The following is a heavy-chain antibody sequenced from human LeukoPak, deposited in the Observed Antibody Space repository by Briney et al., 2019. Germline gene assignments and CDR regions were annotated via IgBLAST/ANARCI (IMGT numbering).Heavy chain of an antibody. Sequence: GGSLRLSCAASGFTFSSYEMNWVRQAPGKGLEWVSYISSSGSTIYYADSVKGRFTISRDNAKNSLYLQMNSLRAEDTAVYYCAGGKVMVSYLDYWARGTLVTVSS. CDR3: AGGKVMVSYLDY. D-gene: IGHD3-16*02. CDR2: ISSSGSTI. CDR1: GFTFSSYE. J-gene: IGHJ4*02. V-gene: IGHV3-48*03.